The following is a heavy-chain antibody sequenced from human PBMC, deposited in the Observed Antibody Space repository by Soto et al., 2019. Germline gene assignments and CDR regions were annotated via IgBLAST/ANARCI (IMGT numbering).Heavy chain of an antibody. CDR2: ISSSGEST. J-gene: IGHJ6*02. V-gene: IGHV3-23*01. Sequence: QPGGSLRLSCAASGFTFSNFAMTWVRQAPGGGLEWVSSISSSGESTYYSDSVKGRFTISRDSSENTVYLQMSGLRAEDTAVYFCVKDWTGNTCPCMVVWGQGTTVTVSS. D-gene: IGHD3-3*01. CDR1: GFTFSNFA. CDR3: VKDWTGNTCPCMVV.